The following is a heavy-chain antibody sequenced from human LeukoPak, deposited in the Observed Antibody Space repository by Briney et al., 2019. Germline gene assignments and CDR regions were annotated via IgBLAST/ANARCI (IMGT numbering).Heavy chain of an antibody. CDR3: ARVGVAGYFDY. V-gene: IGHV3-30*03. J-gene: IGHJ4*02. Sequence: PGGSLRLSCAASGFTFSSYSMNWVRQAPGKGLEWVAVISYDGSNKYYADSVKGRFTISRDNSKNTLYLQTNSLRAEDTAVYYCARVGVAGYFDYWGQGTLVTVSS. CDR1: GFTFSSYS. CDR2: ISYDGSNK. D-gene: IGHD2-15*01.